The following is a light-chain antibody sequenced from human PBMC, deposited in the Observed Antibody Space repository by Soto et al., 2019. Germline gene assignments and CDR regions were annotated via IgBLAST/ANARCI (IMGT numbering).Light chain of an antibody. CDR2: GAS. CDR1: QSVSTC. Sequence: ALTQSPGTLSLSPGERAPLSCRASQSVSTCLGWCRQKPVQAPRIIIFGASGRVTGIPDRFTGSGSGRDFSLTSSRLYPTDFAVSYCHQYTNWRTFGHGTRLEI. J-gene: IGKJ5*01. V-gene: IGKV3-20*01. CDR3: HQYTNWRT.